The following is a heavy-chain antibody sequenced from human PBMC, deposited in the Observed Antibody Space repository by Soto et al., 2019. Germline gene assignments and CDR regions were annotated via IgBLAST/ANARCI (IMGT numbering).Heavy chain of an antibody. Sequence: EVKVLESGGGLVQPGGSLRLSCAASGFTLSNYAMSWVRQAPGKGMEWVSTISGSGDNTDYVDSVKGRFTISRDNSKNTLYLQMNSLRAEATAVYYCAKDPRTVTPYFDYWGQGTLVTVSS. CDR1: GFTLSNYA. D-gene: IGHD4-17*01. V-gene: IGHV3-23*01. CDR2: ISGSGDNT. CDR3: AKDPRTVTPYFDY. J-gene: IGHJ4*02.